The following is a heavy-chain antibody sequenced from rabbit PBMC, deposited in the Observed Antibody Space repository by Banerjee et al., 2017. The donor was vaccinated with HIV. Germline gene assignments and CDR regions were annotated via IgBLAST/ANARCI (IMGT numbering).Heavy chain of an antibody. D-gene: IGHD8-1*01. Sequence: EESGGDLVKPEGSLTLTCKASGFSFSSNYWIWWVRQAPGKGLEWIACIYGGSSGITYYASWAKGRFTISKTSSTTVTLQLTSLTAADTATYFCARGRSSNYDYDFNLWGPGTLVTVS. V-gene: IGHV1S45*01. CDR2: IYGGSSGIT. CDR3: ARGRSSNYDYDFNL. J-gene: IGHJ4*01. CDR1: GFSFSSNYW.